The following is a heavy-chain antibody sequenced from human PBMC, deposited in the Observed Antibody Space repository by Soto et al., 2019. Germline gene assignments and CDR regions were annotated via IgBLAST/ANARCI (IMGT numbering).Heavy chain of an antibody. J-gene: IGHJ4*02. D-gene: IGHD6-13*01. V-gene: IGHV3-7*01. CDR2: INQDGGEK. CDR1: GFTFSDFW. CDR3: ARDGVISPAQLDY. Sequence: EVQLVESGGGLVQPGGSLRLSCTASGFTFSDFWMHWVRQAPGKGLEWVASINQDGGEKYYLDSVKGRLTTSRDNAKNSLYLQVISLRAEDTGVYYWARDGVISPAQLDYWGQGTLVTVSS.